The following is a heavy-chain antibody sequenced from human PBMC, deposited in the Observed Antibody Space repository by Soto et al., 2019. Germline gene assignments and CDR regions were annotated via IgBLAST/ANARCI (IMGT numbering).Heavy chain of an antibody. J-gene: IGHJ5*02. CDR2: ISAYNGKT. CDR3: ATTYYDYIFPFDP. D-gene: IGHD3-16*01. V-gene: IGHV1-18*01. Sequence: ASVKVSCKASGYSFTSYGLSWVRQAPGQGLEWMGRISAYNGKTIYAQNLQGRVTMTTDTSTSTAYMELSSLKSEDTAFYYCATTYYDYIFPFDPWAQGTLVTVSS. CDR1: GYSFTSYG.